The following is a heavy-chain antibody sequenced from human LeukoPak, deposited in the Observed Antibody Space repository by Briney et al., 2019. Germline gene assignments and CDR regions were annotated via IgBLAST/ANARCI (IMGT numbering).Heavy chain of an antibody. J-gene: IGHJ4*02. D-gene: IGHD2-15*01. CDR1: GFTFSSYA. V-gene: IGHV3-23*01. CDR2: ISGSGGST. Sequence: TGGSLRLSCAASGFTFSSYAMSWVRQAPAKGLEWVSSISGSGGSTYYADSVKGRFTISRDNSKNTLYLQMNSLRAEDTAVYYCAFTRSGYFDYWGQGTLVTVSS. CDR3: AFTRSGYFDY.